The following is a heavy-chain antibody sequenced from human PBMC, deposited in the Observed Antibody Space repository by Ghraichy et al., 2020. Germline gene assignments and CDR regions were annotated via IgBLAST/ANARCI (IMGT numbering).Heavy chain of an antibody. J-gene: IGHJ4*02. CDR1: GFTFSTYW. CDR3: ARQILGDYVYFDS. CDR2: INSDGTKR. Sequence: ETLSLTCAASGFTFSTYWMHWVRRVPGEGLLWVARINSDGTKRKYADSVEGRFTISRDNAQNTLFLQMDSLSAEDTAVYYCARQILGDYVYFDSWGQGSLVTVSS. D-gene: IGHD4-17*01. V-gene: IGHV3-74*03.